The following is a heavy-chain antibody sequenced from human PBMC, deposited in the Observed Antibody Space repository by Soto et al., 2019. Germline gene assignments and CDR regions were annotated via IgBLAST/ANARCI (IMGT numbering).Heavy chain of an antibody. D-gene: IGHD1-26*01. CDR3: AKEYTSTSRGSFDY. CDR2: ITGSSGRT. CDR1: GFTFSNYA. J-gene: IGHJ4*02. V-gene: IGHV3-23*01. Sequence: GGSLRLSCAASGFTFSNYAMNWVRHAPGKGPEWVSGITGSSGRTFYADSVKGRFTISRDNSKNTVYLQMNSVRADDTAVYYCAKEYTSTSRGSFDYWGQGALVTVSS.